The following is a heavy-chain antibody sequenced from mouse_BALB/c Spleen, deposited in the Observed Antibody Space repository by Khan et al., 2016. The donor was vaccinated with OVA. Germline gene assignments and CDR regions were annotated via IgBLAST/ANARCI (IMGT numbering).Heavy chain of an antibody. J-gene: IGHJ3*01. CDR3: TRGGYFGKSLFAY. CDR1: GYTFTSYW. D-gene: IGHD2-1*01. Sequence: GSALVRPGASVKLSCKASGYTFTSYWMHWVKQWHGQGLEWIGNIYPGSDSINYDEKFKSKGTLTVDTSSSTAYIHLSSLTSEDSAVYYCTRGGYFGKSLFAYWGQGTLVTVSA. CDR2: IYPGSDSI. V-gene: IGHV1S22*01.